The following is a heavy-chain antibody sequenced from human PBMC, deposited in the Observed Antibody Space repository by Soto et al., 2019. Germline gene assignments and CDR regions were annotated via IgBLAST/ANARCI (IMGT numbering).Heavy chain of an antibody. CDR1: GFTFDDYT. CDR3: AKDTSGYFDY. J-gene: IGHJ4*02. CDR2: ISWDGGST. V-gene: IGHV3-43*01. Sequence: GGSLRLSCAASGFTFDDYTMHWVRQAPGKGLEWVSLISWDGGSTYYADSVKGRFTISRDNSKNSLYLQMNSLRTEDTALYYCAKDTSGYFDYWGQGTLVTVSS.